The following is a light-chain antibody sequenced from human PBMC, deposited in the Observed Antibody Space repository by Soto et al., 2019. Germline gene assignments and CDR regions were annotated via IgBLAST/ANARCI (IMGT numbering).Light chain of an antibody. CDR3: QQYNNWPRT. J-gene: IGKJ1*01. V-gene: IGKV3-15*01. Sequence: EIVLTHSPGTLSLSPCERATLSSRASQSVSSNLAWYQQKPGQAPRLLIYGASTRATGIPARFSGSGSGTEFTLTISSLQSEDFAVYYCQQYNNWPRTFGQGTKVDIK. CDR1: QSVSSN. CDR2: GAS.